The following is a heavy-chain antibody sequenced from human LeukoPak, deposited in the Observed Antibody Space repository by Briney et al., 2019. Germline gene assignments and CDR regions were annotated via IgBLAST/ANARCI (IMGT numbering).Heavy chain of an antibody. J-gene: IGHJ4*02. D-gene: IGHD2-2*01. CDR3: ARREDSIVVVPAAMGAFDY. CDR2: INHSGST. V-gene: IGHV4-34*01. CDR1: GGSFSGYY. Sequence: SETLSLTCAVYGGSFSGYYWSWIRQPPGEGREWIGEINHSGSTNYNPSFKSRVTISVDTSKNQFSLKLSSVTAADTAVYYCARREDSIVVVPAAMGAFDYWGQGTLVTVSS.